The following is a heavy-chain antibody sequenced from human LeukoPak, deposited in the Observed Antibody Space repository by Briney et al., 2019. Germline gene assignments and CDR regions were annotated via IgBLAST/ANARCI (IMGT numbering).Heavy chain of an antibody. CDR3: ARAPKLPSYYYYYMDV. CDR2: INPSGGST. J-gene: IGHJ6*03. V-gene: IGHV1-46*01. D-gene: IGHD3-10*01. Sequence: ASVKVSCKASGYTFTSYYMHWVRQAPGQGLEWMGIINPSGGSTSYAQKFQGRVTMTRDTSTSTVYMELSSLRSEDTAVYYCARAPKLPSYYYYYMDVWGKGTTVTVSS. CDR1: GYTFTSYY.